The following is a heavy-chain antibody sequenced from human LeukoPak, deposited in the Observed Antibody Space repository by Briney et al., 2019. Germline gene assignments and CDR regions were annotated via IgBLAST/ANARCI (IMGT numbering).Heavy chain of an antibody. CDR1: GGSISSYY. CDR3: ARPHSSLDYAFDI. CDR2: IYTSGST. Sequence: SETLSLTCTGSGGSISSYYWSWIRQPPGKGLEWIGYIYTSGSTNYNPSLKSRVTISVDTSKNQFSLKLSSVTAADTAVYYCARPHSSLDYAFDIWGQGTMVTVSS. V-gene: IGHV4-4*09. D-gene: IGHD3-22*01. J-gene: IGHJ3*02.